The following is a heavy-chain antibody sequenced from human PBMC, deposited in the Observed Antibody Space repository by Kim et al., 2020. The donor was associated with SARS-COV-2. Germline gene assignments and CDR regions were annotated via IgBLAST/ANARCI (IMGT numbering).Heavy chain of an antibody. V-gene: IGHV3-53*01. J-gene: IGHJ6*02. CDR3: ARVGLRQYYYYGMDV. Sequence: DSVKGRFTISRDNSKNTLYLQMNSLRAEDTAVYYCARVGLRQYYYYGMDVWGQGTTVTVSS. D-gene: IGHD5-12*01.